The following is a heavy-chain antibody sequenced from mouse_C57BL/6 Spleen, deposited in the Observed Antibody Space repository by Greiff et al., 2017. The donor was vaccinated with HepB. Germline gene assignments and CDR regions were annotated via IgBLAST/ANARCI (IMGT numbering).Heavy chain of an antibody. D-gene: IGHD1-1*01. CDR1: GYAFSSYW. CDR3: TRDDYYGSSYHY. CDR2: IYPGDGDT. V-gene: IGHV1-80*01. J-gene: IGHJ2*01. Sequence: VQLQQSGAELVKPGASVKISCKASGYAFSSYWMNWVKQRPGKGLEWIGQIYPGDGDTNYNGKFKGKATLTADKSSSTAYMQVSSLTSEDSAVYYWTRDDYYGSSYHYRGQGTTLTVTS.